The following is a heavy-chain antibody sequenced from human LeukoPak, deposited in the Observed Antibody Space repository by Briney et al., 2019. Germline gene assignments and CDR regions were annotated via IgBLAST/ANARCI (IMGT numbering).Heavy chain of an antibody. D-gene: IGHD5-18*01. CDR3: ARRASYGVGHWYFDL. CDR1: GYSFTSYW. Sequence: GESLKISCKGSGYSFTSYWIGWVRQMPGKGLEWMGIIYPGDSDTGYSPSFQGQVTISADKSISTAYLQWSSLKASDTAMYYCARRASYGVGHWYFDLWGRGTLVTVSS. CDR2: IYPGDSDT. J-gene: IGHJ2*01. V-gene: IGHV5-51*01.